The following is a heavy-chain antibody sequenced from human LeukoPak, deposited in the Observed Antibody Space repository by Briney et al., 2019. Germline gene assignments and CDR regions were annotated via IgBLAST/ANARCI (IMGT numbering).Heavy chain of an antibody. CDR1: GFTFSSYA. Sequence: PGRSLRLSCAAPGFTFSSYAMHWVRQAPGKGLEWVAVISYDGSNKYYADSVKGRFTISRDNSKNTLYLQMNSLRAEDTAVYYCAREARTTLDYWGQGTLVTVSS. D-gene: IGHD2/OR15-2a*01. J-gene: IGHJ4*02. CDR2: ISYDGSNK. CDR3: AREARTTLDY. V-gene: IGHV3-30*04.